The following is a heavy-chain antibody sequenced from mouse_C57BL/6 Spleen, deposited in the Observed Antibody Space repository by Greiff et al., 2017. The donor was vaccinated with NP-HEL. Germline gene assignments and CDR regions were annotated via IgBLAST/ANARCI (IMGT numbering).Heavy chain of an antibody. V-gene: IGHV14-1*01. D-gene: IGHD4-1*02. CDR2: IDPEDGDT. Sequence: VQLKESGAELVRPGASVKLSCTASGFNIKDYYMHWVKQRPEQGLEWIGRIDPEDGDTEYAPKFQGKSTLTVDKSSITAYMELRSLTSEDSAVYYCGSQLAYYFDYWGQGTTLTVSS. J-gene: IGHJ2*01. CDR3: GSQLAYYFDY. CDR1: GFNIKDYY.